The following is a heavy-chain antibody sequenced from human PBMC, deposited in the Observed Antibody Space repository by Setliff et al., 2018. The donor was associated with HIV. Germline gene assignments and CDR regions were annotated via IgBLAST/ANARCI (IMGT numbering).Heavy chain of an antibody. Sequence: ESLKISCQTSGYTFSMYWIGWVRQRPGKGLEWMAILYPGDSDIRYSPSFQGQVTISADKSIGAAYLQWRSLKAWDTGMYFCARAPNSPSYSYVFFVDHWGQGTLVTVSS. CDR2: LYPGDSDI. V-gene: IGHV5-51*01. D-gene: IGHD3-16*01. CDR3: ARAPNSPSYSYVFFVDH. CDR1: GYTFSMYW. J-gene: IGHJ5*02.